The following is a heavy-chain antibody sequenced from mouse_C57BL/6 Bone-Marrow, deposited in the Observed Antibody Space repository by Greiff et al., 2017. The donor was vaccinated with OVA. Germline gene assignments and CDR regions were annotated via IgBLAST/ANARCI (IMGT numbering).Heavy chain of an antibody. J-gene: IGHJ3*01. Sequence: EVKLMESGPELVKPGASVKISCKASGYSFTDYNMNWVKQSNGKSLEWIGVINPNYGTTSYNQKFKGKATLTVDQSSSTAYMQLNSLTSEDSAVYYCARGRGQLRPAWFAYWGQGTLVTVSA. D-gene: IGHD3-2*02. V-gene: IGHV1-39*01. CDR3: ARGRGQLRPAWFAY. CDR2: INPNYGTT. CDR1: GYSFTDYN.